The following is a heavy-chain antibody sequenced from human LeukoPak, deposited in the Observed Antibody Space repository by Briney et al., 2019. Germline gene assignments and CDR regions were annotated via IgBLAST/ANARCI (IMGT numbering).Heavy chain of an antibody. CDR2: ISAYNGNT. CDR1: GYTFTSYG. J-gene: IGHJ5*02. V-gene: IGHV1-18*01. Sequence: ASVKVSCKASGYTFTSYGISWVRQAPGQGLEWMGWISAYNGNTNYAQKLQGRVTMTTDTSTSTAYMELRSLRSDDTAVYYCARVVTIFERGWFDPWGQGTLVTVSS. CDR3: ARVVTIFERGWFDP. D-gene: IGHD3-3*01.